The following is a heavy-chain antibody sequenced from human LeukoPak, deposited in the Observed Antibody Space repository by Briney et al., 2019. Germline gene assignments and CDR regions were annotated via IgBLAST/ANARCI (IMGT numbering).Heavy chain of an antibody. J-gene: IGHJ6*03. CDR2: INHSGST. V-gene: IGHV4-34*01. D-gene: IGHD3-22*01. Sequence: WETLSLTCAVYGGSFSGYYWSWIRQPPGKGLEWIGEINHSGSTNYNPSLKSRVTISVDTSKTQFSLKLSSVTAAATAVYYCARGRSDYYDSSPYYYYYIDVWGKGTTVTVSS. CDR3: ARGRSDYYDSSPYYYYYIDV. CDR1: GGSFSGYY.